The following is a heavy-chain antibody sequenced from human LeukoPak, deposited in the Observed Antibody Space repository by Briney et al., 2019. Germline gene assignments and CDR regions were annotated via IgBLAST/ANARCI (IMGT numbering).Heavy chain of an antibody. Sequence: GGSLRLSCAASGFTFSSYGMSWVRQAPGKGLEWVSAISGSGGSTYYADSVKGRFTISRDNSKNTLYLQMNSLRAEDTAVYYCASTPVAEGVWFDPWGQGTLVTVSS. CDR2: ISGSGGST. D-gene: IGHD6-19*01. CDR1: GFTFSSYG. V-gene: IGHV3-23*01. CDR3: ASTPVAEGVWFDP. J-gene: IGHJ5*02.